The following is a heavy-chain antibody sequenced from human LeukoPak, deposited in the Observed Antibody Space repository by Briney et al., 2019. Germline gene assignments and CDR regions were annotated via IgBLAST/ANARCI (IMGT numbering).Heavy chain of an antibody. D-gene: IGHD3-22*01. CDR1: GFTFSNYA. CDR2: ISGGGDSK. Sequence: GGSLRLSCAASGFTFSNYALSWVRQTPGKGLECVSVISGGGDSKYYADSVKGRFTISRDNSKNTLYLQMNSLRAEGTAVYYCAREYYDSSDYPRQHYFDYWGQGTLVTVSS. J-gene: IGHJ4*02. CDR3: AREYYDSSDYPRQHYFDY. V-gene: IGHV3-23*01.